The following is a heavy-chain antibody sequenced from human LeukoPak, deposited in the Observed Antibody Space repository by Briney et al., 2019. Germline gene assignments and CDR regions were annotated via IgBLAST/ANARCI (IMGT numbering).Heavy chain of an antibody. Sequence: GGSLRLSCAASGFTFSRYSMNWVRQAPGKVLEWVSSISTSSIYIYYVDSVKGRFTISRDNAKNSLYLQMNSLRAEDTAVFYCARGKYNSGSWDAFDIWGQGTMVTVSS. V-gene: IGHV3-21*01. CDR1: GFTFSRYS. D-gene: IGHD6-19*01. CDR3: ARGKYNSGSWDAFDI. CDR2: ISTSSIYI. J-gene: IGHJ3*02.